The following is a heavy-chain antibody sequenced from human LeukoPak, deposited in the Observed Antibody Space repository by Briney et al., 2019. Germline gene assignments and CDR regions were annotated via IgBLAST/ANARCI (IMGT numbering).Heavy chain of an antibody. CDR3: ASSPGGQYHYYYGMDV. D-gene: IGHD2-15*01. J-gene: IGHJ6*02. CDR1: GGSISSYY. V-gene: IGHV4-59*01. Sequence: SETLSLTCTVSGGSISSYYWSWIRQPPGKGLEWIGYIYYSGSTNYNPSLKSRVTISVDTSKNQFSLKLSSVTAADTAVYYCASSPGGQYHYYYGMDVWGQGTTVTVTS. CDR2: IYYSGST.